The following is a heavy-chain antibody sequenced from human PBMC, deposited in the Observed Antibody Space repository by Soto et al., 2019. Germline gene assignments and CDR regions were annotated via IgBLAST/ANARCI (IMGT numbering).Heavy chain of an antibody. D-gene: IGHD6-6*01. V-gene: IGHV1-18*04. CDR3: ARDFYYSSSDWFDP. CDR2: ISAYNGNT. J-gene: IGHJ5*02. CDR1: GYIFTSYG. Sequence: QVQLVQSGAEVKKPGAAVKVSCKASGYIFTSYGISWVRQAPGQGLEWMGWISAYNGNTNYAQKLQGRVTVTTDASTSTAYMELRSLRSDDTAAYYCARDFYYSSSDWFDPWGQGTLVTVSS.